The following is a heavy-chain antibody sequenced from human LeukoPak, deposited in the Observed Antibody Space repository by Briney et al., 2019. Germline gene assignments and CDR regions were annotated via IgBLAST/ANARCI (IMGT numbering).Heavy chain of an antibody. CDR3: ARGLLQLGRGYYYYYYMDV. CDR1: GYTFTSYD. V-gene: IGHV1-8*01. J-gene: IGHJ6*03. D-gene: IGHD5-24*01. CDR2: MNPNSGNT. Sequence: GASVKVSCKASGYTFTSYDINWVRQATGQGLEWMGWMNPNSGNTGYAQKFQGRVTMTRNTSISTAYMELSSLRSEDTAVYYCARGLLQLGRGYYYYYYMDVWGKGTTVTVSS.